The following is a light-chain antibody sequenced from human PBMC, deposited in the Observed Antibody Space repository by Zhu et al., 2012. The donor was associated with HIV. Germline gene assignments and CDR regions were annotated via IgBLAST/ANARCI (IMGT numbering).Light chain of an antibody. Sequence: EIVLMQSPVTLSVSPGGRATLSCRASHGVGSSLAWYQQKPGQPPRLLVFSTSTRADGIPVRFSGSGSGTEFTLTISSLQSEDFAVYYCQQYNNWPPWTFGQGTKVEIK. J-gene: IGKJ1*01. CDR1: HGVGSS. CDR3: QQYNNWPPWT. V-gene: IGKV3D-15*01. CDR2: STS.